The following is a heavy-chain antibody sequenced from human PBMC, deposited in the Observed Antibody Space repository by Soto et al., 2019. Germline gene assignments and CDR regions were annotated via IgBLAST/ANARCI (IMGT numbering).Heavy chain of an antibody. Sequence: PSETLSLTCTVSGGSISSGGYYWSWIRQHPGKGLEWIGYIYYSGSTYYNPSLKSRVTISVDTSKNQFSLKLSSVTAADTAVYYCARAGRSWSEVLFDPWGQGTLVTVSS. V-gene: IGHV4-31*03. D-gene: IGHD6-13*01. CDR2: IYYSGST. CDR3: ARAGRSWSEVLFDP. CDR1: GGSISSGGYY. J-gene: IGHJ5*02.